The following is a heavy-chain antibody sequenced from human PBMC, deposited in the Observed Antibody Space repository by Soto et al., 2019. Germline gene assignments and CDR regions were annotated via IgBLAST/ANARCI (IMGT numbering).Heavy chain of an antibody. CDR3: ASGVRRVVPAAGIPVGYYYYGMDV. CDR1: GGTFSSYA. J-gene: IGHJ6*02. Sequence: SVKVSCKASGGTFSSYAISRVLQAPGQGLEWMGGIIPIFGTANYAQKFQGRVTITADESTSTAYMELSSLRSEDTAVYYCASGVRRVVPAAGIPVGYYYYGMDVWGQGTTVTVSS. D-gene: IGHD2-2*01. V-gene: IGHV1-69*13. CDR2: IIPIFGTA.